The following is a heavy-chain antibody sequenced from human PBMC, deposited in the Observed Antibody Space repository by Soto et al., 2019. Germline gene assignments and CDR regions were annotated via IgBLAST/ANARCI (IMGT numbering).Heavy chain of an antibody. Sequence: QVQLVESGGGVVQPGRSLRLSCAASGFTFSSYAMHWVRQAPGKGLEWVAVISYDGSNKYYADSVKGRFTISRDNSKNTLYLQMNSLRAEDTAVYYCARDHLAVAGTKFDYWGQGTLVTVSS. CDR1: GFTFSSYA. V-gene: IGHV3-30-3*01. CDR2: ISYDGSNK. CDR3: ARDHLAVAGTKFDY. D-gene: IGHD6-19*01. J-gene: IGHJ4*02.